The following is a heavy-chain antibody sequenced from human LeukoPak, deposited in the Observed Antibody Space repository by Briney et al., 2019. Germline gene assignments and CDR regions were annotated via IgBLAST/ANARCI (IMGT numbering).Heavy chain of an antibody. Sequence: GSLRLSCAASGFTFSYYAMSWVRQAPGKGLEWVSAISGSGGSTYCADSLKGRFTISRDNSKNTLYLQMNSLRAEDTAVYYYAKDGSMVRGNTYWGQGTLVTVSS. CDR2: ISGSGGST. D-gene: IGHD3-10*01. J-gene: IGHJ4*02. CDR1: GFTFSYYA. V-gene: IGHV3-23*01. CDR3: AKDGSMVRGNTY.